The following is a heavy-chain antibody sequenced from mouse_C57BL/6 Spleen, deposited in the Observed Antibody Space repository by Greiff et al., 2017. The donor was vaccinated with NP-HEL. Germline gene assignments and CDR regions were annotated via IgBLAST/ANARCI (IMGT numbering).Heavy chain of an antibody. J-gene: IGHJ1*03. CDR2: ICSGGST. Sequence: VHLVESGPGLVQPSQSLSITCTVSGFSLTSYGVYWVRQSPGKGLEWLGVICSGGSTDYNPAFISRLCISKDTSKSQVFFKMNSLQADDTAIYYCARNGDYGSSYEYFNVWGTGTTVTVSS. CDR1: GFSLTSYG. V-gene: IGHV2-2*01. CDR3: ARNGDYGSSYEYFNV. D-gene: IGHD1-1*01.